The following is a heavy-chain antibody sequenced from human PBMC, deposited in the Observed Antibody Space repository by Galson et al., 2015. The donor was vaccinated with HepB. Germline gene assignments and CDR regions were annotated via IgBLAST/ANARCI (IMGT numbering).Heavy chain of an antibody. V-gene: IGHV1-18*01. CDR3: ARARYDTSAPDH. CDR1: GYTFTQYG. Sequence: SVKVSCKASGYTFTQYGISWVRQAPGHGLEWMGWISGYNANTNYAQNLQGRVTMTIDTSTTTVYVELRSLRSDDTAMYYCARARYDTSAPDHWGQGTLVTVSS. D-gene: IGHD1-14*01. J-gene: IGHJ5*02. CDR2: ISGYNANT.